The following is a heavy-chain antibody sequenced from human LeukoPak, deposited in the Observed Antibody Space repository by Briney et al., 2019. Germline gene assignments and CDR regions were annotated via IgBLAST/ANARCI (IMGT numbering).Heavy chain of an antibody. J-gene: IGHJ3*01. CDR1: GFTFSSYW. D-gene: IGHD5-24*01. V-gene: IGHV3-23*01. CDR2: IGASGEST. Sequence: GGSLRLSCAASGFTFSSYWMHWVRQAPGKGLGWVSLIGASGESTYYADSVKGRFTISRDNSKNTLSLQMNSLRVEDTAMYFCAKDIQLSTWGLGTMVTVSS. CDR3: AKDIQLST.